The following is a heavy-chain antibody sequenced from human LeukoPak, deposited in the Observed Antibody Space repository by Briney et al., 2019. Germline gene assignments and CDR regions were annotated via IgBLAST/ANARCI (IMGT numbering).Heavy chain of an antibody. J-gene: IGHJ6*03. CDR3: ARGGEGEAYFYYYLDV. CDR1: GYTFSRYW. Sequence: GESLKISCVASGYTFSRYWIGWVRQMPGKGLERMGLIYPDDSDTRYSPSFEGQVTISADKSITTAYLQWSSLKASDTAIYYCARGGEGEAYFYYYLDVWGKGTPVTVS. CDR2: IYPDDSDT. D-gene: IGHD3-10*01. V-gene: IGHV5-51*01.